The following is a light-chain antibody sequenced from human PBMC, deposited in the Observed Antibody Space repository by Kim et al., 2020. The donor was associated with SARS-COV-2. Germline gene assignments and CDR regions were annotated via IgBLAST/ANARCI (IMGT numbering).Light chain of an antibody. J-gene: IGKJ5*01. V-gene: IGKV3-20*01. Sequence: PGARAALSRTASQTVRTRYLALYHQKLGQAPRLLIYAASTRATGIPDRFSGSGSGRDFTLTISRLEPEDFAVYYCQSYGDSPLITFGQGTRLEIK. CDR2: AAS. CDR1: QTVRTRY. CDR3: QSYGDSPLIT.